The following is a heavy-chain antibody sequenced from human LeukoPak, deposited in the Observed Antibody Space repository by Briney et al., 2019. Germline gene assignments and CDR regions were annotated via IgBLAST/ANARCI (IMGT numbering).Heavy chain of an antibody. CDR1: GNAISTYY. CDR2: IYYSGST. CDR3: ARHGDSVAVAGLYFDY. J-gene: IGHJ4*02. V-gene: IGHV4-59*08. D-gene: IGHD6-19*01. Sequence: SETLSLTCTVSGNAISTYYWSWIRQPPGRGLEWIGYIYYSGSTNYNPSLKSRVTISADASKNQFSLKLSSVTAADTAVYYCARHGDSVAVAGLYFDYWGQGTLVTVSS.